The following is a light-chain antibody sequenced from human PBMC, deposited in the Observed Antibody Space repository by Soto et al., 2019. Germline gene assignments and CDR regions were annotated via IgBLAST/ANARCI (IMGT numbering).Light chain of an antibody. CDR2: GNN. V-gene: IGLV1-40*01. Sequence: QSVLTQPPSVSGAPGQRATFSCTGSNSNIGAGSDVHWYQHLPGRAPKLLIYGNNNRPSGVSDRFSAFKSGTSASLAITGPQAEDEGDYYCLSYDSSLSGWVFGGGTQLTVL. J-gene: IGLJ3*02. CDR3: LSYDSSLSGWV. CDR1: NSNIGAGSD.